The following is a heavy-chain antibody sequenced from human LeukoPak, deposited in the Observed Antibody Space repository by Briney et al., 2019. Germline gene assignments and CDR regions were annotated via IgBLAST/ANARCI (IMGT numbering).Heavy chain of an antibody. CDR2: IYYSGST. Sequence: SETLSLTCAVSGYSISSSYYWSWIRQSPGKGLEWIGHIYYSGSTNYNPSLKNRVTISIDTSKNQFSLKLSSVTAADTAVYYCASLGYCSSITCSDYWGQGTLVTVSS. V-gene: IGHV4-61*01. CDR3: ASLGYCSSITCSDY. J-gene: IGHJ4*02. D-gene: IGHD2-2*01. CDR1: GYSISSSYY.